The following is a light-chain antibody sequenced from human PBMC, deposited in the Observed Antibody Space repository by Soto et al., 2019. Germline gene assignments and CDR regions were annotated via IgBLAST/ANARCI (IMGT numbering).Light chain of an antibody. CDR2: GAS. J-gene: IGKJ1*01. CDR1: QSVSSSY. V-gene: IGKV3-20*01. Sequence: EIVLTQSPGTLSLSPGERATLSCRASQSVSSSYFAWYQQRFGQAPRLLIYGASSRATGIPDRFSGSGSGTDFTLTISRLEPEDFVVYYCQQYGSSSWTFGQGTKV. CDR3: QQYGSSSWT.